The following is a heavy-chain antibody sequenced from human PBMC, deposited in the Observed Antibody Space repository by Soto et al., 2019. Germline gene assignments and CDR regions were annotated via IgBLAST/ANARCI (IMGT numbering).Heavy chain of an antibody. J-gene: IGHJ6*04. D-gene: IGHD2-2*02. CDR3: ARGGEIPTTIRESDYYYCMDV. CDR2: IIPMFGTA. CDR1: GGTFSSYA. V-gene: IGHV1-69*13. Sequence: SVKVSCKASGGTFSSYAFSWVRQAPGQGLEWMGGIIPMFGTANYGEKFQGRVTITADESTSTVYMEVSSLRSEDTAVYYCARGGEIPTTIRESDYYYCMDVWGKGTTFTVSS.